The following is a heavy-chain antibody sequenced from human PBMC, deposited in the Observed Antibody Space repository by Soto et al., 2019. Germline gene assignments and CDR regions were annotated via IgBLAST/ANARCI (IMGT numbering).Heavy chain of an antibody. D-gene: IGHD2-8*02. J-gene: IGHJ1*01. CDR3: ASTLVVMGYFQH. Sequence: ASVEVCCKASGYTFTIYGRMWVRQAHGQGLEWMGWISAYNGNTNYAQKLQGRVTMTTDTSTSTAYMELRSLRSDDTAVYYCASTLVVMGYFQHWGQGTLVTVSS. V-gene: IGHV1-18*01. CDR1: GYTFTIYG. CDR2: ISAYNGNT.